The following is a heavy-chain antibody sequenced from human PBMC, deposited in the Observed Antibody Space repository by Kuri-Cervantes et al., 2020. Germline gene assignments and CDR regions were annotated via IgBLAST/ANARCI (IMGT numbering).Heavy chain of an antibody. CDR3: ARERSPRGLMVYANRNWFDP. CDR1: GGSISSYY. V-gene: IGHV4-4*07. Sequence: GSLRLSCTVSGGSISSYYWSWIRQPAGKGLEWIGRIYTSGSTNYNPSLKSRATMSVDTSKNQFSLKLSSVTAADTAVYYCARERSPRGLMVYANRNWFDPWGQGTLVTVSS. D-gene: IGHD2-8*01. J-gene: IGHJ5*02. CDR2: IYTSGST.